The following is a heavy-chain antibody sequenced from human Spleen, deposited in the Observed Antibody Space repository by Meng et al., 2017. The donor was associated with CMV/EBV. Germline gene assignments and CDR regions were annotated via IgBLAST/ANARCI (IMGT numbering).Heavy chain of an antibody. J-gene: IGHJ6*02. Sequence: GGSLRLSCAASGFTFSRHWMHWVRQGPGKGPVWVSRINSDGSSTNYADSVKGRFTISRDNAKNTLYLQMNSLRAEDTAAYYCAKMGSGVGDYYYYYYGMDVWGQGTTVTVSS. V-gene: IGHV3-74*01. D-gene: IGHD1-26*01. CDR3: AKMGSGVGDYYYYYYGMDV. CDR2: INSDGSST. CDR1: GFTFSRHW.